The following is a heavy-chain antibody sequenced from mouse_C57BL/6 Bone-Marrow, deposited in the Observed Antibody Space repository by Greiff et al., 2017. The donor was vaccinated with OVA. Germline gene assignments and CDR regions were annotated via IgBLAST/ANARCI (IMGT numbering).Heavy chain of an antibody. D-gene: IGHD2-4*01. Sequence: SGAELARPGASVKLSCKASGYTFTSYGISWVKQRTGQGLEWIGEIYPRSGNTYYNEKFKGKATLTADKSSSTAYMELRSLTSEDSAVYFCARIYYDYWYFDVWGTGTTVTVSS. V-gene: IGHV1-81*01. CDR2: IYPRSGNT. CDR3: ARIYYDYWYFDV. CDR1: GYTFTSYG. J-gene: IGHJ1*03.